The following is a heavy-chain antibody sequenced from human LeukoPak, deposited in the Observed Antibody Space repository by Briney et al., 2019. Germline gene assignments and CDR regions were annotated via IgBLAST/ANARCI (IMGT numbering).Heavy chain of an antibody. Sequence: SETLSLTCAVYGGSFSGYYWSWIRQPPGKGLEWIGEINHSGSTNYNPSLKSRVTISVDTSKNQFSLKLSSVTAADTAVYYCARVDYYDSSGYFFLAIDYWGQGTLVTVSS. J-gene: IGHJ4*02. CDR2: INHSGST. V-gene: IGHV4-34*01. CDR1: GGSFSGYY. D-gene: IGHD3-22*01. CDR3: ARVDYYDSSGYFFLAIDY.